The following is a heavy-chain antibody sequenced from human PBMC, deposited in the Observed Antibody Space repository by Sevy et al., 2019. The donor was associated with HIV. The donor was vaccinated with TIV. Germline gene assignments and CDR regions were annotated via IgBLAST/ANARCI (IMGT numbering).Heavy chain of an antibody. J-gene: IGHJ6*02. V-gene: IGHV3-30*18. CDR1: GFTFCSYG. Sequence: GGSLRLSCAASGFTFCSYGMHWVRQAPGKGLEWVAVISYDGSNKYYADSVKGRFTISRDNSKNTLYLQMNSLRAEDTAVYYCAKDLFAGTAAGIFSSYYYYGMDVWGQGTTVTVSS. CDR2: ISYDGSNK. CDR3: AKDLFAGTAAGIFSSYYYYGMDV. D-gene: IGHD6-13*01.